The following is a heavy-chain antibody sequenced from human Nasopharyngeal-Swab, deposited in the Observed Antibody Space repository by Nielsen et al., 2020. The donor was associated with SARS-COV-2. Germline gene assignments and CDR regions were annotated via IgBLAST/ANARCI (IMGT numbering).Heavy chain of an antibody. D-gene: IGHD3-22*01. CDR1: GYTFTGYY. Sequence: ASVKVSCKASGYTFTGYYMHWVRQAPGQGLEWMGRINPNSGGTNYAQKFQGRVTMTRGTSISTAYMELSRLRSDDTAVYYCARDYDSSGYYYEGPVDYWGQGTLVTVSS. CDR2: INPNSGGT. CDR3: ARDYDSSGYYYEGPVDY. J-gene: IGHJ4*02. V-gene: IGHV1-2*06.